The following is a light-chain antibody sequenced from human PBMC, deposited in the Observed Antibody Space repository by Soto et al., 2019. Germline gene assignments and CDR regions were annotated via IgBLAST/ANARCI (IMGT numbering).Light chain of an antibody. J-gene: IGKJ5*01. Sequence: ENVLTLSPCTLSLSPGEGAFLSCRASQAISGNYLAWYQHKPGQAPRLLMYGASSRATGIPDRFSGSGSGTDFTLTISRLEPEDFAGYYCQQYGSTPPIPFGQGTRLEIK. V-gene: IGKV3-20*01. CDR2: GAS. CDR1: QAISGNY. CDR3: QQYGSTPPIP.